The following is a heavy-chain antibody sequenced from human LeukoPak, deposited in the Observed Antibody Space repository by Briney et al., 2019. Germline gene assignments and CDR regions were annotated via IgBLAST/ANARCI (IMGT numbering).Heavy chain of an antibody. J-gene: IGHJ4*02. D-gene: IGHD6-6*01. CDR2: IIPIFGTA. Sequence: GASVKVSCKASGGTFSSYAISWVRQAPGQGLEWMGGIIPIFGTANYAQKFQGRVTITADESTSTAYMELSSLRSEHTAVYYCVRGPYPPLGPFDYWGQGTLVTVSS. CDR1: GGTFSSYA. CDR3: VRGPYPPLGPFDY. V-gene: IGHV1-69*13.